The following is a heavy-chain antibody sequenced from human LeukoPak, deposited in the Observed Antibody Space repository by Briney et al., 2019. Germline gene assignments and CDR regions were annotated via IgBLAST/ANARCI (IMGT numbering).Heavy chain of an antibody. Sequence: PSETLSLTCTVSGGSISSSSYYWGWIRQPPGKGLEWIGRIYYSGSTYYNPSLKSRVTISLDTSKNQFSLKLSSVTAADTAVYYCARLDKPRSNYVSQAWGQGTLVTVSS. CDR2: IYYSGST. D-gene: IGHD3-10*02. J-gene: IGHJ5*02. CDR1: GGSISSSSYY. CDR3: ARLDKPRSNYVSQA. V-gene: IGHV4-39*07.